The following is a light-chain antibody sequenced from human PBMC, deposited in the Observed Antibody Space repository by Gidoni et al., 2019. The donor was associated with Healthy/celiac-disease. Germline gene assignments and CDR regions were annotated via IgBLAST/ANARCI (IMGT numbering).Light chain of an antibody. CDR1: QSISSW. Sequence: DIQITQSPATLSASVGDRVTITCRASQSISSWLAWYQQKPGKAPKLLIYDASSLESGVPSRFSGSGSGTEFTLTISSLQPDDFATYYCQQYNSYSPYTFXXXTKLEIK. CDR2: DAS. V-gene: IGKV1-5*01. CDR3: QQYNSYSPYT. J-gene: IGKJ2*01.